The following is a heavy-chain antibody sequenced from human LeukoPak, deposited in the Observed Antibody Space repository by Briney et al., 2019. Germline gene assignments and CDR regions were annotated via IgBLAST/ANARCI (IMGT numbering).Heavy chain of an antibody. Sequence: PSETLSLTCTVSGGSISSYYWSWIRQPPGKGLEWIGYIYYSGSTNYNPSLKSQVTISVDTSKNHFSLKLSSVTAADTAVYYCARRSPVTASIDYWGQGTLVIVSS. CDR1: GGSISSYY. D-gene: IGHD2-21*02. CDR2: IYYSGST. J-gene: IGHJ4*02. V-gene: IGHV4-59*08. CDR3: ARRSPVTASIDY.